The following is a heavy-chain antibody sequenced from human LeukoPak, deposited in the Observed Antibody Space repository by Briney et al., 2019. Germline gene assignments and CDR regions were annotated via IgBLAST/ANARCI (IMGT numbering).Heavy chain of an antibody. CDR3: ARDSEQHLVLGAFDI. V-gene: IGHV3-74*01. CDR1: GFTFSSYW. D-gene: IGHD6-13*01. CDR2: INSGGSST. J-gene: IGHJ3*02. Sequence: GGSLRLSCAASGFTFSSYWMHWVRQAPGKGLVWVSRINSGGSSTSYADSVKGRFTISRDNAKNTLYLQMNSLRAEDTAVYYCARDSEQHLVLGAFDIWGQGTMVTVSS.